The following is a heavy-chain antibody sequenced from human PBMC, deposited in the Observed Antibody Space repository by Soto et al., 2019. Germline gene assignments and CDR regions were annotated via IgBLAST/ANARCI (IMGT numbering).Heavy chain of an antibody. D-gene: IGHD5-18*01. CDR1: GYTFTSYG. Sequence: ASVKVSCKASGYTFTSYGISWVRQAPGQGLEWMGWISAYNGNTNYADSVKGRFTISRDNSKNTLYLQMNSLRAEDTAVYYCARDQPGYSYGYGLGYWGQGTLVTVSS. CDR2: ISAYNGNT. CDR3: ARDQPGYSYGYGLGY. V-gene: IGHV1-18*01. J-gene: IGHJ4*02.